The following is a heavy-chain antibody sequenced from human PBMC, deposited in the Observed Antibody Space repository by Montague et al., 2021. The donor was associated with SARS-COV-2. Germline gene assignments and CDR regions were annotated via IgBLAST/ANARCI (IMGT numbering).Heavy chain of an antibody. CDR2: IYYSGST. CDR3: ARDGGTVTTFLGVGYVRGGLNGFDP. Sequence: SETLSLTCTVSGGSISSSGYYWGWIRQPPGKGLEWIGSIYYSGSTYYNPSLKSRVTISVGTSKNQFSLKLSSVTAADTAVYYCARDGGTVTTFLGVGYVRGGLNGFDPWGQGTLVTVSS. CDR1: GGSISSSGYY. V-gene: IGHV4-39*07. J-gene: IGHJ5*02. D-gene: IGHD4-17*01.